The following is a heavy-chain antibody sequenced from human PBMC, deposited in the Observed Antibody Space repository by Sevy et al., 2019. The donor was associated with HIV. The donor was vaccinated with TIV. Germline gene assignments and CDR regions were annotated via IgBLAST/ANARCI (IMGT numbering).Heavy chain of an antibody. CDR1: GITFSTSG. V-gene: IGHV3-30*18. D-gene: IGHD3-9*01. J-gene: IGHJ6*02. Sequence: GGCLRLSCVVSGITFSTSGMHWVRQAPGKGLEWMAVISYHGRDKFYADSVKGRSTISRDNSKNKLYLQMISLRAEDTAVYYCTKDFTGYNGMDVWGQGTMVTVSS. CDR2: ISYHGRDK. CDR3: TKDFTGYNGMDV.